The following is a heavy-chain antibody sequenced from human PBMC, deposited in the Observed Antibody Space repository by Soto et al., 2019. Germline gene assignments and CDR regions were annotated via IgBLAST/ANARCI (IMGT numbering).Heavy chain of an antibody. CDR3: VKDPYSGELAGHLTWFDT. J-gene: IGHJ5*01. V-gene: IGHV3-30*18. CDR1: GFTFSEYG. CDR2: ISHDQTDK. Sequence: TGGSLRLSCVVSGFTFSEYGMHWVRQAPGKGLEWLAGISHDQTDKYYTDSVKGRFIISRDNSKSTLHLQMNSLRVEDTGVYYCVKDPYSGELAGHLTWFDTWGHGSLVTVSS. D-gene: IGHD1-7*01.